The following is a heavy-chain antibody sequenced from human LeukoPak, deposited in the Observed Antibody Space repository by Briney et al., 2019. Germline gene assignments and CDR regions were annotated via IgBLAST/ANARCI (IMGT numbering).Heavy chain of an antibody. CDR2: INPNSGDT. Sequence: GASVKVSCKASGYTFTDYYMHWVRQAPGQRLEWMGWINPNSGDTNHAQNFQGRVTLTRDTSISTAYMELSSLRSDDSAVYYCAGEYCSGGSCRQGFDYWGQGTLVTVSS. CDR1: GYTFTDYY. J-gene: IGHJ4*02. V-gene: IGHV1-2*02. D-gene: IGHD2-15*01. CDR3: AGEYCSGGSCRQGFDY.